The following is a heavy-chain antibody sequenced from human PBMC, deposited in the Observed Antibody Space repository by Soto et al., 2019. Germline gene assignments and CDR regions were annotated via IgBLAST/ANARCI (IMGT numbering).Heavy chain of an antibody. CDR2: MNPNSGNT. J-gene: IGHJ4*02. D-gene: IGHD3-16*01. Sequence: ASVKVSCKASGYTFTSYDINWVRQATGQGLEWMGWMNPNSGNTGYAQKFQGRVTMTRNTSISTAYMELSSLRSEDTAVYYCARGRNPGGTLDYWGQGTLVTVSS. V-gene: IGHV1-8*01. CDR1: GYTFTSYD. CDR3: ARGRNPGGTLDY.